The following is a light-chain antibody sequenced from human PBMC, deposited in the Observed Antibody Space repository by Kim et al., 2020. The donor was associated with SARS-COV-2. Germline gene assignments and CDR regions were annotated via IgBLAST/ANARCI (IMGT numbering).Light chain of an antibody. CDR1: QSISHW. Sequence: SASIGDRVTIPCRASQSISHWLAWYQQKPEKAPKLLIYKATGLETGDPARFRGRGSGTQFTLSINNLQPDDFATYHCQQYSSYPYTFGQGTKLEI. CDR2: KAT. CDR3: QQYSSYPYT. J-gene: IGKJ2*01. V-gene: IGKV1-5*03.